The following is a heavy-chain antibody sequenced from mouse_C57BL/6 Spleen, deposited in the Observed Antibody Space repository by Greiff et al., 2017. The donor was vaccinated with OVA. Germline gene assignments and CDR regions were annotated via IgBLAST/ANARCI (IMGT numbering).Heavy chain of an antibody. Sequence: QVQLQQSGAELARPGASVKLSCKASGYTFTSYGISWVKQRTGQCLEWIGEIYPRSGNTYYNEKFKGKATLTTDKSSSTAYMGLRSLTSEDSAVYFFARSLIYYRSSDWYYDVWGTGTTVTVSS. CDR1: GYTFTSYG. CDR3: ARSLIYYRSSDWYYDV. V-gene: IGHV1-81*01. D-gene: IGHD1-1*01. CDR2: IYPRSGNT. J-gene: IGHJ1*03.